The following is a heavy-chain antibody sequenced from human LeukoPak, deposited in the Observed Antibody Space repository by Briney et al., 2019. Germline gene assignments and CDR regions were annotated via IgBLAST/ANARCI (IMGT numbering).Heavy chain of an antibody. CDR1: GFTFINYA. CDR2: ISNNGRDK. Sequence: GGSLRLSCPASGFTFINYAMHWVRQAPGKGLEWVAFISNNGRDKNYADSVQGRFTISRDNSKNTLYLQMNSLRAEDTAVFYCVRDDRGYSGYHFDCWAQGTLVTVSS. D-gene: IGHD5-12*01. CDR3: VRDDRGYSGYHFDC. V-gene: IGHV3-30*04. J-gene: IGHJ4*02.